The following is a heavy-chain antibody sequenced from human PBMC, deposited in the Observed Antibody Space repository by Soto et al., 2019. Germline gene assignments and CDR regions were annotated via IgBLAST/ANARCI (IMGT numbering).Heavy chain of an antibody. Sequence: PXESLKIFWQGSEYTFTSYLLVWVRQLPGKGLDWMGIIYPADSDTRYSPSFQGQVTISADKSISTAYLQWSSLRASDTAMYFCARAYGKYFDHWGQGTPVTVSS. CDR3: ARAYGKYFDH. CDR2: IYPADSDT. D-gene: IGHD3-10*01. CDR1: EYTFTSYL. J-gene: IGHJ4*02. V-gene: IGHV5-51*01.